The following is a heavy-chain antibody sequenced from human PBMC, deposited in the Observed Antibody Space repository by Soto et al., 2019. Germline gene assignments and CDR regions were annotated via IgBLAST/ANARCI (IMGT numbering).Heavy chain of an antibody. D-gene: IGHD6-19*01. CDR3: ARGGWHYLDY. J-gene: IGHJ4*02. CDR2: IYYSGST. Sequence: QVQLQESGPGLVKPSETLSLTYTVSGGSISSYYWSWIRQPPGKGLEWIGYIYYSGSTNYKSSLKSRVTISVDTSKKQFSLKLNSVTAADTAVYYCARGGWHYLDYWGQGTLVTVSS. V-gene: IGHV4-59*01. CDR1: GGSISSYY.